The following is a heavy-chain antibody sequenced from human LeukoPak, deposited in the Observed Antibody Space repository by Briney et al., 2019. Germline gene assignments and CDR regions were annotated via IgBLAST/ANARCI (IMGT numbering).Heavy chain of an antibody. CDR3: ARGVVGARLVDY. CDR1: GGSISSSSYY. V-gene: IGHV4-39*07. J-gene: IGHJ4*02. D-gene: IGHD1-26*01. CDR2: IYYSGST. Sequence: SETLSLTCTVSGGSISSSSYYWGWIRQPPGKGLEWIGSIYYSGSTYYNPSLKSRVTISVDTSKNQFSLKLSSVTAADTAVYYCARGVVGARLVDYWGQGTLVTVSS.